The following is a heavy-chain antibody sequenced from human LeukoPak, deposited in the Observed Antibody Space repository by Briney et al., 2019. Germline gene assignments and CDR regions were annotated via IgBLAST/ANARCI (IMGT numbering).Heavy chain of an antibody. Sequence: ASVTVSCKASGYTFTSYDINWVRQAPGQGLEWMGWMNPNSGNTGYAQKFQGRVTMTRNTSISTAYMELSSLRSEDTAVYYCARGSGYISSLYFDYWGQGTLVTVSS. CDR3: ARGSGYISSLYFDY. CDR1: GYTFTSYD. V-gene: IGHV1-8*01. CDR2: MNPNSGNT. D-gene: IGHD6-13*01. J-gene: IGHJ4*02.